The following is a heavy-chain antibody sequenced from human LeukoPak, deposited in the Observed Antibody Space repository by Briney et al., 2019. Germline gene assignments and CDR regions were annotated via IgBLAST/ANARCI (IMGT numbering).Heavy chain of an antibody. CDR3: AKEDEGMGIQLWSGEGDWFDP. CDR2: ISGSGGST. J-gene: IGHJ5*02. CDR1: GFTFSSYA. Sequence: GGSLRLSCAASGFTFSSYAMSWVRQAPGKGLEWVSAISGSGGSTYYADSVKGRFTISRDNSKNTLYLQMNSLRAEDTAVYYCAKEDEGMGIQLWSGEGDWFDPWGQGTLVTVSS. V-gene: IGHV3-23*01. D-gene: IGHD5-18*01.